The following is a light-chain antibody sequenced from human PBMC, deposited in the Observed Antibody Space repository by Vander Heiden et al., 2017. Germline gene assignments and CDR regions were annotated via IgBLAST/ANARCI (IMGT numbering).Light chain of an antibody. Sequence: EIVLTPSPDSLAVSLRDRANINGQSSQKVLYSSNNKNYLALYQQKPGPPPKLLILWASTRESGVPDRVSGSGSETDFTLTTSSLQAVEVAVYYCQQYDSTPYTFGQGTKLEIK. CDR2: WAS. V-gene: IGKV4-1*01. CDR1: QKVLYSSNNKNY. J-gene: IGKJ2*01. CDR3: QQYDSTPYT.